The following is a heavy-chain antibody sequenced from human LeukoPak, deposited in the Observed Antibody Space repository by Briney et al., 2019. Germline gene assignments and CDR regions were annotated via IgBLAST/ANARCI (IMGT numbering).Heavy chain of an antibody. D-gene: IGHD3-10*02. CDR3: AELGITMIGGV. CDR2: ITRSSYI. V-gene: IGHV3-21*01. J-gene: IGHJ6*03. Sequence: GGSLRLSCAASGFTFSSYSMNWVRQAPGRGLEWVSSITRSSYIYYADSVKGRFTISRDNAKNSLYLQMNSLRAEDTAVYYCAELGITMIGGVWGKGTTVTISS. CDR1: GFTFSSYS.